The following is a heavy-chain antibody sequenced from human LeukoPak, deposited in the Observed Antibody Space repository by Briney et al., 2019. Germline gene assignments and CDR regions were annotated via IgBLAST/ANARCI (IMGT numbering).Heavy chain of an antibody. CDR3: AREIMGGAPNPIGY. CDR1: GYTFTSYG. J-gene: IGHJ4*02. D-gene: IGHD1-26*01. CDR2: ISAYNGNT. V-gene: IGHV1-18*01. Sequence: RASVKASCKASGYTFTSYGISWVRQAPGQGLEWMGWISAYNGNTNYAQKLQGRVTMTTDTSTSTAYMELRSLGSDDTAVYYCAREIMGGAPNPIGYWGQGTLVTVSS.